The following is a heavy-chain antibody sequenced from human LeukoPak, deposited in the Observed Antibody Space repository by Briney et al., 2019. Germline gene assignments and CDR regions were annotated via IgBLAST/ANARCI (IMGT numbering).Heavy chain of an antibody. CDR2: IYYSGST. D-gene: IGHD3-3*01. CDR3: ARGWDYDFWSGNNWFDP. Sequence: PSETLSLTCTVSGGSISSSSYYWGWIRQPPGKGLEWIGSIYYSGSTYYNPSLKSRVTISVDTSKNQFSLKLSSVTAADTAVYYCARGWDYDFWSGNNWFDPWGQGTLVTVSS. CDR1: GGSISSSSYY. J-gene: IGHJ5*02. V-gene: IGHV4-39*07.